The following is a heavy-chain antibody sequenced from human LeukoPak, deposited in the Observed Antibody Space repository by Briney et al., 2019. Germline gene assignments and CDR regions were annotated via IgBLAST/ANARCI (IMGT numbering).Heavy chain of an antibody. CDR1: GDSVSNNSAA. CDR3: ARPGGSPTSGFEH. D-gene: IGHD3-16*01. CDR2: TYDRSKWYN. V-gene: IGHV6-1*01. J-gene: IGHJ4*02. Sequence: SQTLSLTCAISGDSVSNNSAAWSWIRQSPSRGLEWLRRTYDRSKWYNDYAASLKSRITINPDTSKNHFTLQLNSVTPEDTAVYYCARPGGSPTSGFEHWAQGTLATVSP.